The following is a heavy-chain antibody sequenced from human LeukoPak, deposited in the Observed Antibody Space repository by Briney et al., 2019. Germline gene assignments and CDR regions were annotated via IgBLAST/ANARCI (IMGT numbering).Heavy chain of an antibody. CDR1: GFTFSNYW. D-gene: IGHD1-26*01. V-gene: IGHV3-7*01. CDR2: IKEDGSEK. Sequence: GGSLRLSCAASGFTFSNYWMTWVRQAPGKGLEWVANIKEDGSEKYYVDSVEGRFTISRDNAENSLYLQMNSLRAEDTAVYYCARGGQYHYWGQGTPVTVSS. CDR3: ARGGQYHY. J-gene: IGHJ4*02.